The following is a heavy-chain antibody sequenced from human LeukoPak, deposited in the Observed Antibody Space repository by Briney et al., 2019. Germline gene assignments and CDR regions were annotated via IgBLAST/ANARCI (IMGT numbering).Heavy chain of an antibody. CDR3: AKGSYYDH. CDR2: IKQDGSEK. J-gene: IGHJ4*02. CDR1: GFTLSSFG. V-gene: IGHV3-7*01. D-gene: IGHD6-19*01. Sequence: GGSLRLSCAASGFTLSSFGIHWVRQAPGKGLEWVANIKQDGSEKYYVDSVKGRFTISRDNAKNSLYLQMNSLRAEDTAVYYCAKGSYYDHWGQGTLVTVSS.